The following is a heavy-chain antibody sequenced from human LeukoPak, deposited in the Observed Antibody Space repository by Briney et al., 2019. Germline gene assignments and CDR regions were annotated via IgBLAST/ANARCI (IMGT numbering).Heavy chain of an antibody. Sequence: GGSLRLPCAASGFTFSNYGMHWVRQAPGKGLEWVAFIRYDGSNKYYADSVKGRXTISRDNSKNTLYLQMNSLRAEDTAVYYCXXXXXXXXXXYXGQGTLVTVSX. J-gene: IGHJ4*02. CDR2: IRYDGSNK. V-gene: IGHV3-30*02. CDR1: GFTFSNYG. CDR3: XXXXXXXXXXY.